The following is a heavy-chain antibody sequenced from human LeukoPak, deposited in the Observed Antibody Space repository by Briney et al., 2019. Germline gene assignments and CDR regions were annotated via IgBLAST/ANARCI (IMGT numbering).Heavy chain of an antibody. CDR3: ARARYPGIAAAEGFDY. CDR1: GYIFTIYG. CDR2: ISADNGDT. D-gene: IGHD6-13*01. V-gene: IGHV1-18*01. Sequence: ASVKVSCKASGYIFTIYGINWVRQAPGQGLEWMGWISADNGDTNYAQKLQGRVTMTTDTSTSTAYMELRSLRSDDTAVYYCARARYPGIAAAEGFDYWGQGTLVTVSS. J-gene: IGHJ4*02.